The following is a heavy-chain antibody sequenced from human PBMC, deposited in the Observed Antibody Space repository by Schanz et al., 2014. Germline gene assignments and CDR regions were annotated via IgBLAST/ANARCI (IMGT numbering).Heavy chain of an antibody. J-gene: IGHJ5*02. D-gene: IGHD2-2*01. Sequence: QVQLVQSGAEAKKPGASVKVSCKASGYTFTSYGISWVRQAPGQGLEWMGWISADTNNTNYAQKVQGRVTMTSDTSTGTAYMELRSLRSDDTAVYYGAIDRMRYSRTASCLRGIWFDPWGQGTLVIVSS. CDR1: GYTFTSYG. CDR3: AIDRMRYSRTASCLRGIWFDP. V-gene: IGHV1-18*01. CDR2: ISADTNNT.